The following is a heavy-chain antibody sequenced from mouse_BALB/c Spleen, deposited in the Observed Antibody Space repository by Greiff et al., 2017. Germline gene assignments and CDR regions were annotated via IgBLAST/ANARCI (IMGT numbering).Heavy chain of an antibody. CDR2: INPSTGYT. Sequence: GQLQQSGAELAKPGASVKMSCKASGYTFTSYWMHWVKQRPGQGLEWIGYINPSTGYTEYNQKFKDKATLTADKSSSTAYMQLSSLTSEDSAVYYCAIYYDYYYAMDYWGQGTSVTVSS. V-gene: IGHV1-7*01. CDR1: GYTFTSYW. CDR3: AIYYDYYYAMDY. D-gene: IGHD2-4*01. J-gene: IGHJ4*01.